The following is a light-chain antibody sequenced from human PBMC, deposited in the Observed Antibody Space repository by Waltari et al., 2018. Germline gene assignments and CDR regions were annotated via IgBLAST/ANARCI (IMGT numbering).Light chain of an antibody. V-gene: IGLV2-14*03. CDR3: SSYTSSGTLRV. Sequence: QSALTHPASVSGSPGQSLPIPCTGTSSYVGGFHYVSCYQQHPGKAPKLMIYDVSKRPSRVSKRFSGSKSGNTASLTITGLQAEDEADYYCSSYTSSGTLRVFGGGTKLTVL. CDR2: DVS. CDR1: SSYVGGFHY. J-gene: IGLJ2*01.